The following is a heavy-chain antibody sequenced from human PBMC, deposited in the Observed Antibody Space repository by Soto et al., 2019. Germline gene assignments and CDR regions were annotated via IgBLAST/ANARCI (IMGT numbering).Heavy chain of an antibody. CDR3: ASGGAGSGPFTWELPDH. Sequence: QMQLVQSGAEVKKPGSSVTVSCKALGNTFTYRYLHWVRQAPGQALEWMAWITPFNGDVHYAQKFQERVTITRDRSINTAYMRMSSLRSEDTAMYYCASGGAGSGPFTWELPDHWGQGTLVTVSS. D-gene: IGHD1-26*01. CDR2: ITPFNGDV. V-gene: IGHV1-45*02. CDR1: GNTFTYRY. J-gene: IGHJ4*02.